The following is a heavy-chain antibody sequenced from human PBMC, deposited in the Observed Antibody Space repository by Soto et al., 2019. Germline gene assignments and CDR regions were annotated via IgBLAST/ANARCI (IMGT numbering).Heavy chain of an antibody. J-gene: IGHJ4*02. CDR3: ARDNGGGGSSGYYHLLDY. Sequence: QVQLQESGPRLVKPSQTLSLTCTVSGGSISSGGYYWSWIRQHPGKGLEWIGYIYYSGSTYYNPSLKSRVTISVDTSKNQFSLKLSSVTAADTAVYYCARDNGGGGSSGYYHLLDYWGQGTLVTVSS. CDR1: GGSISSGGYY. D-gene: IGHD3-22*01. CDR2: IYYSGST. V-gene: IGHV4-31*03.